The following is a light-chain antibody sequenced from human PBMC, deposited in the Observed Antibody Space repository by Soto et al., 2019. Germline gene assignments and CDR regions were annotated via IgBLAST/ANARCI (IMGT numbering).Light chain of an antibody. Sequence: DIVLTQSPGTLSLSPGERATLSCRASQSVSSKYLAWYQQKPGQAPRVLIYGTSIRASGVPERFSGGGSGTDFTLTITRLEPEDFAVYYCQQYGSSLFTFGRGTKVDFK. CDR2: GTS. J-gene: IGKJ3*01. CDR3: QQYGSSLFT. V-gene: IGKV3-20*01. CDR1: QSVSSKY.